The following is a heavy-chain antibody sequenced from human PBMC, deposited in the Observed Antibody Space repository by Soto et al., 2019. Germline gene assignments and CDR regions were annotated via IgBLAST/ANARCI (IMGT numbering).Heavy chain of an antibody. CDR3: AKGGGTYWSDTSAYSAFDY. D-gene: IGHD3-22*01. V-gene: IGHV3-20*04. CDR1: LVTFDDYG. CDR2: VNWNGGST. Sequence: GGSQRLSCAPALVTFDDYGMSWAPEAGGRGPVWVSGVNWNGGSTGYADSVKGRFTISRDNAKNTLSLQMISLRAADTAVYYCAKGGGTYWSDTSAYSAFDYWAQGTLVTVSS. J-gene: IGHJ4*02.